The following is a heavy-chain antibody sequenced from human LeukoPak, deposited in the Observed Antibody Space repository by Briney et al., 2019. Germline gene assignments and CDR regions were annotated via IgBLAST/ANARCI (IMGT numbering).Heavy chain of an antibody. CDR3: ASLIHEEYSRPEIHLYYYYYYMDV. D-gene: IGHD6-6*01. CDR1: GGTFSSYA. Sequence: ASVKVSCKASGGTFSSYAISWVRQAPGQGLEWMGGIIPIFGTANYAQKFQGRVTITTDESTSTAYMELSSLRSEDTAVYYCASLIHEEYSRPEIHLYYYYYYMDVWGKGTTVTVSS. CDR2: IIPIFGTA. J-gene: IGHJ6*03. V-gene: IGHV1-69*05.